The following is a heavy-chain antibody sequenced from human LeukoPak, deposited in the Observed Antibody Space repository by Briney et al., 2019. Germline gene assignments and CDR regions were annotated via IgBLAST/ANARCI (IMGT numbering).Heavy chain of an antibody. V-gene: IGHV4-59*01. CDR3: AKQKGLDP. D-gene: IGHD1/OR15-1a*01. J-gene: IGHJ5*02. CDR1: GVSISNYY. CDR2: IYSSGST. Sequence: PSETLSLTCTVSGVSISNYYWSSIRQPPGKGLEWIGYIYSSGSTDYNPSPKSRVTISVDTSKNQFSLELRSVTAADTGVYSCAKQKGLDPWGQGTLVTVSS.